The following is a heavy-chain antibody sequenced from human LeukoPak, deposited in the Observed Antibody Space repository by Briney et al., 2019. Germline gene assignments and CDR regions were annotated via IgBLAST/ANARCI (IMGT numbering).Heavy chain of an antibody. CDR1: GFTFSSYA. J-gene: IGHJ4*02. CDR3: ARESEIVLGYIVVVVAAPPDY. D-gene: IGHD2-15*01. V-gene: IGHV3-30*04. Sequence: PGGSLRLSCAASGFTFSSYAMHWVRQAPGKGLEWVAVISYDGSNKYYADSVKGRFTISRDNSKNTLYLQMNSLRAEDTAVYYCARESEIVLGYIVVVVAAPPDYWAREPWSPSPQ. CDR2: ISYDGSNK.